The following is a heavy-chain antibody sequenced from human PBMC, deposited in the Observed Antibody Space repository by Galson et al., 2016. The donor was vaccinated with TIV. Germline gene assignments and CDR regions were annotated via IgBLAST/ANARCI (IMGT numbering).Heavy chain of an antibody. V-gene: IGHV3-7*01. CDR3: ARAHSYQSFDY. D-gene: IGHD2-2*01. CDR1: GFTFNNYW. J-gene: IGHJ4*02. Sequence: SLRLSCAVSGFTFNNYWMSWVRQAPGKGLEWVANIKEDGSTIYYVDSVEGRFTISRDNAKNSLYLQMNSLRAEDTAMYYCARAHSYQSFDYWGQGNLVTVSS. CDR2: IKEDGSTI.